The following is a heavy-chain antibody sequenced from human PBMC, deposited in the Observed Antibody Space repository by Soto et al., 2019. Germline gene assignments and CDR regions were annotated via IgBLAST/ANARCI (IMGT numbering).Heavy chain of an antibody. Sequence: QVQLVQSGAEVKKPGASLKVSCQASGYTFTEFGITWVRQAPGQGLAWVGWISTYNGNTNDAQNLQGRVTMTTDTSTNTAYMELRSLRSDDTAVYYCARYGYSSGWYLGTGMDVWGQGTPVTVSS. CDR1: GYTFTEFG. CDR2: ISTYNGNT. D-gene: IGHD6-19*01. CDR3: ARYGYSSGWYLGTGMDV. J-gene: IGHJ6*02. V-gene: IGHV1-18*04.